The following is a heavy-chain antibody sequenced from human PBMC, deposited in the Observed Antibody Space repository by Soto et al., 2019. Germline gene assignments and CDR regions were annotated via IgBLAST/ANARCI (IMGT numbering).Heavy chain of an antibody. V-gene: IGHV5-51*01. Sequence: GESLKISCKASGYSFTNYWIAWVRQLPGKGLEWMGIIYPGDSDTRYSPSFQGQVTISADKSISTVYLQWSSLKASDTAMYYCARQGDVLTGYYDPQDFSHYYGMDVWGQGTTVTVSS. D-gene: IGHD3-9*01. CDR1: GYSFTNYW. CDR3: ARQGDVLTGYYDPQDFSHYYGMDV. J-gene: IGHJ6*02. CDR2: IYPGDSDT.